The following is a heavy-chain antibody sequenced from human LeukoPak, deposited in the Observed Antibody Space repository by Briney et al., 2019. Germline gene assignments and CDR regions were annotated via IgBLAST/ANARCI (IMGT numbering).Heavy chain of an antibody. J-gene: IGHJ4*02. CDR2: ISDSGGVT. CDR3: AKRSKLSCSSTSCPLDY. V-gene: IGHV3-23*01. Sequence: GGSLRLSCAASGFTFNNYPMTWVRQPPGKGLEWVSGISDSGGVTYYADSVKGRFAVSRDNSKNTLYLQMSSLRAEDTAVYYCAKRSKLSCSSTSCPLDYWGQGTLVTVSS. D-gene: IGHD2-2*01. CDR1: GFTFNNYP.